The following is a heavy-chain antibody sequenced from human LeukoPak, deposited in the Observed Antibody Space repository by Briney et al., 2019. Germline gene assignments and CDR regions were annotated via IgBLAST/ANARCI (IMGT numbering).Heavy chain of an antibody. Sequence: ASVKVSCKASGYTFTNYGISWVRQAPGQGLEWMGWVSTYADNTNYAQKFQGRVTMTRDTSINTAYMELREMRPDDTAVYYCARGPDCSGGSCHVDYWGQGTLVTVSS. J-gene: IGHJ4*02. CDR2: VSTYADNT. V-gene: IGHV1-18*01. D-gene: IGHD2-15*01. CDR3: ARGPDCSGGSCHVDY. CDR1: GYTFTNYG.